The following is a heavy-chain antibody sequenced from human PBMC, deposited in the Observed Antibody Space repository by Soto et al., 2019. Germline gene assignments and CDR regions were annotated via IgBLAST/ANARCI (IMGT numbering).Heavy chain of an antibody. V-gene: IGHV1-3*01. CDR1: GYTFSSYA. CDR3: ARDGAVAGDSNFDY. Sequence: QVQLVQSGAEVKKPGASEKVSCKASGYTFSSYAMHWVRQAPGQRLEWMGWINAGNGNTKYSQKFQGRVTITRDTSASTAYIELSSLRSEDTAVYYCARDGAVAGDSNFDYWGQGTLVTVSS. J-gene: IGHJ4*02. CDR2: INAGNGNT. D-gene: IGHD6-19*01.